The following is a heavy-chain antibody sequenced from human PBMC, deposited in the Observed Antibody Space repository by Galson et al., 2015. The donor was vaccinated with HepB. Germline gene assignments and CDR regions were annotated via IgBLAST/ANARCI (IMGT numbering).Heavy chain of an antibody. Sequence: SLRLSCAASGFTFSSYVMHWVRQAPGKGLEWVAVISYDGSKKYYADSVKGRFTISRDNSKNTLYLQMNSLRAEDTAVYYCAKTRFSSGSYTDFLFAFDIWGQGTMVTVSS. J-gene: IGHJ3*02. CDR3: AKTRFSSGSYTDFLFAFDI. D-gene: IGHD1-26*01. CDR2: ISYDGSKK. CDR1: GFTFSSYV. V-gene: IGHV3-30*18.